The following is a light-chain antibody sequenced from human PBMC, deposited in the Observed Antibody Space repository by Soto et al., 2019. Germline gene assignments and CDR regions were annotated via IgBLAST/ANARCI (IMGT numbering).Light chain of an antibody. CDR1: QGVSAY. CDR2: SAS. Sequence: DIQMTQSPSSLSASVGDRVTITCRASQGVSAYLLWYQQTQGRAPTLLIYSASNLVSGVPSRFSGRGSGPNFTPTISSLQPEDFATYDCQQSYRTPHTFGQGTKLQAK. J-gene: IGKJ2*01. CDR3: QQSYRTPHT. V-gene: IGKV1-39*01.